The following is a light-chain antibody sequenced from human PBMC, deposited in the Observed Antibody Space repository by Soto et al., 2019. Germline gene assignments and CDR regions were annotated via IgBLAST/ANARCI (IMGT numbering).Light chain of an antibody. J-gene: IGKJ5*01. Sequence: DLQMTQSPSSLSASVGGRVTITCQASRDIGKYLNWFQEKPGKAPKLLIYDASNLQTGVPSRFSGSGSGTDFTFTISSLQPEDFATYYCQRYDSLPPTFGQGTRLEIK. CDR1: RDIGKY. CDR2: DAS. CDR3: QRYDSLPPT. V-gene: IGKV1-33*01.